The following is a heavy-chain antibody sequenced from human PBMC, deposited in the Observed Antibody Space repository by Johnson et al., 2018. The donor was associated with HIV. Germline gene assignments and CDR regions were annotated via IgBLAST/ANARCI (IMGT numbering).Heavy chain of an antibody. J-gene: IGHJ3*02. D-gene: IGHD5-12*01. CDR2: ISYAGSNK. CDR1: GFTFSSYA. Sequence: QVQLVESGGGVVQPGRSLRLSCAASGFTFSSYAMHWVRQAPGKGLEWVAVISYAGSNKYYADSVQGRFPISRDNSKNTLYLQMNSLRAEDTAVYYCVRGGYSGYDSGAFDIWGQGTMVTVSS. CDR3: VRGGYSGYDSGAFDI. V-gene: IGHV3-30-3*01.